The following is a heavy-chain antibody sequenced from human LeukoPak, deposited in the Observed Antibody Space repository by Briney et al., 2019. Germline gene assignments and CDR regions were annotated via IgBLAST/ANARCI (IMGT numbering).Heavy chain of an antibody. CDR3: AKGTKADV. CDR1: GFTFSSYS. CDR2: ITGSSTST. V-gene: IGHV3-23*01. Sequence: GGSLRLSCAASGFTFSSYSMNWVRQAPGKGLEWVSSITGSSTSTYYADSVRGRFTISRDDSRNTLYVQMNSLRAEDTAVYYCAKGTKADVWGQGTTVTVSS. J-gene: IGHJ6*02.